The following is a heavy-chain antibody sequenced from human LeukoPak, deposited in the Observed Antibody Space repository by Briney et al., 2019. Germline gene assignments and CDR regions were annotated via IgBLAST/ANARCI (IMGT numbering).Heavy chain of an antibody. CDR3: AVERRQLFTANWPY. V-gene: IGHV3-7*01. D-gene: IGHD1-1*01. J-gene: IGHJ4*01. CDR2: IKEDGSEI. Sequence: GGSLRLSCAASTFTFRTNCMNWVRQAPGKGPARTANIKEDGSEIFYADSVKGRFTLSRDNAENSLFLQMSSLRAEDTAVYYCAVERRQLFTANWPYWGHGTLVTVST. CDR1: TFTFRTNC.